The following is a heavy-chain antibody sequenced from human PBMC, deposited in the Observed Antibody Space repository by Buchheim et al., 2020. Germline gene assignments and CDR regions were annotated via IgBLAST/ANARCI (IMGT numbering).Heavy chain of an antibody. Sequence: EVQLVESGGGLVQPGGSLRLSCAASGFTFSSYWMSWVRQAPGKGLEWVANIKQDGSEKYYVDSVKGRLPISRANATTSLYLQMNSLRAEDTAVYYCARDSHYYGSGSYYYYYYGMDVWGQGTT. CDR1: GFTFSSYW. CDR2: IKQDGSEK. CDR3: ARDSHYYGSGSYYYYYYGMDV. D-gene: IGHD3-10*01. J-gene: IGHJ6*02. V-gene: IGHV3-7*01.